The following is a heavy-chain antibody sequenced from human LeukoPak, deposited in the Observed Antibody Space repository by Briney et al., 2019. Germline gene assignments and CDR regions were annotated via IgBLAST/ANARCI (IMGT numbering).Heavy chain of an antibody. J-gene: IGHJ4*02. CDR1: GFTVSTNY. CDR2: IYSGGST. CDR3: ARGLAYCSGGSCR. D-gene: IGHD2-15*01. Sequence: GGSLRLSCVASGFTVSTNYMNWVRQAPGKGLEWVSVIYSGGSTYYADSVKGRFTISRDNSKNTLYLQMNSLRAEDTALYYCARGLAYCSGGSCRWGQGTLVTVSS. V-gene: IGHV3-53*01.